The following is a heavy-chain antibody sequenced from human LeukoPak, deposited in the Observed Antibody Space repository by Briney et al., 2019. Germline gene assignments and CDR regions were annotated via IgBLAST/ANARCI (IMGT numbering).Heavy chain of an antibody. V-gene: IGHV1-69*05. D-gene: IGHD2-15*01. J-gene: IGHJ4*02. CDR1: GGTFTIYA. Sequence: GASVKVSFKASGGTFTIYAISWVRQAPGQGLEWMGGIIPSFGTANYAQKFQGRVTITTDESTSTAYMELSSLRSEDTAVYYCARADCSGGSCYSGFDYWGQGTLVTVSS. CDR2: IIPSFGTA. CDR3: ARADCSGGSCYSGFDY.